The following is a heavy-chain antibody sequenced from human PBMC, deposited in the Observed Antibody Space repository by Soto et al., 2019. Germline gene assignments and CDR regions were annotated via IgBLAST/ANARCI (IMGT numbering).Heavy chain of an antibody. Sequence: ETLSLTCTVSGGSISGYYWTWIRQPPVKGLEWIGYIYYSGSTNYNPSLKSRVTISVDTSKNQFSLKLSSVTAADTAVYYCASASEGYRVLGGMDVWAQGTTVTVSS. J-gene: IGHJ6*02. D-gene: IGHD2-15*01. CDR2: IYYSGST. CDR1: GGSISGYY. V-gene: IGHV4-59*01. CDR3: ASASEGYRVLGGMDV.